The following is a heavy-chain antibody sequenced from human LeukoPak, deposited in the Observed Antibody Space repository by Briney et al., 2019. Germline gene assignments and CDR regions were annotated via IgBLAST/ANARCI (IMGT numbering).Heavy chain of an antibody. D-gene: IGHD1-26*01. J-gene: IGHJ6*03. CDR2: IYYSGST. V-gene: IGHV4-59*01. CDR3: ARLLDSGSYTGLRYYYYYMDV. CDR1: GGSINTYY. Sequence: PSETLSLTCTVAGGSINTYYWTWIRQPPGKGLEWIGYIYYSGSTNYNPSLKSRVTISVDTSKNQFSLKLSSVTAADTAVYYCARLLDSGSYTGLRYYYYYMDVWGKGTTVTISS.